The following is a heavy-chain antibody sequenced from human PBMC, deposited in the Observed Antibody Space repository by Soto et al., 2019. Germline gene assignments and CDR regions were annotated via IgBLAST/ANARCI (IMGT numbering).Heavy chain of an antibody. V-gene: IGHV1-18*01. CDR3: ARDTPPADY. J-gene: IGHJ4*02. CDR1: GYTFTSYS. CDR2: ISAYNGNT. Sequence: QVQLVQSGAEVKKPGVSVKVSCKASGYTFTSYSISWLRQAPGQGLEWMGWISAYNGNTNYAQKLQGRVTMTTDTSTCTAYMELRSLRYDDTAMYYCARDTPPADYWGQGTLVTVSS.